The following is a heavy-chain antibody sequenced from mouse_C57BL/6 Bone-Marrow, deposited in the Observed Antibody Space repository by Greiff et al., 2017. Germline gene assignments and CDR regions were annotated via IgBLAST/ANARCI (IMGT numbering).Heavy chain of an antibody. CDR2: INPSNGGT. J-gene: IGHJ3*01. D-gene: IGHD2-13*01. CDR3: ARWGLRTVATGFAY. V-gene: IGHV1-53*01. Sequence: VQLQQSGTELVKPGASVKLSCKASGYTFTSYWMHWVKQRPGQGLEWIGNINPSNGGTNYNEKFKSKATLTVDKSSSTAYMQLSSLTSEDSAVYDCARWGLRTVATGFAYGGRGTRVTVTA. CDR1: GYTFTSYW.